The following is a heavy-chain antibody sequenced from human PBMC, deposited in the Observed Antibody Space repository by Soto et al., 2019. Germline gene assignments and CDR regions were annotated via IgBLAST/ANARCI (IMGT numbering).Heavy chain of an antibody. J-gene: IGHJ6*02. Sequence: ASVKVSCKASGYTFTNYGITWVRQAPGQGLEWMGWISAYNGDTNYAQNLQGRVTLTTDTSTTTAYLELRSLRSDDTAVYYCARDCAGYLDTESSIYYYYGLDVWDEGTTV. V-gene: IGHV1-18*01. CDR3: ARDCAGYLDTESSIYYYYGLDV. CDR1: GYTFTNYG. CDR2: ISAYNGDT. D-gene: IGHD6-25*01.